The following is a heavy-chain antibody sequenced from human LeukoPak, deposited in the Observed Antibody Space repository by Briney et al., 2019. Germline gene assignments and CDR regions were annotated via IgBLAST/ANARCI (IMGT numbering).Heavy chain of an antibody. CDR3: ARLNSCSSGYYYYYMDV. Sequence: PSETLSLTCTVSGGSISSGSYYWSWIRQPAGKGLEWIGRIYTSGSTNYNPSLKSRVTISVDTSKNQFSLKLSSVTAADTAVYYCARLNSCSSGYYYYYMDVWGKGTTVTVSS. CDR1: GGSISSGSYY. J-gene: IGHJ6*03. CDR2: IYTSGST. V-gene: IGHV4-61*02. D-gene: IGHD6-6*01.